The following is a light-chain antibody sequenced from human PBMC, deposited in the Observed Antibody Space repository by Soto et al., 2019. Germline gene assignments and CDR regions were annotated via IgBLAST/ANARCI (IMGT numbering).Light chain of an antibody. V-gene: IGLV1-51*01. Sequence: QSVLTQPPSVSAAPGQKVTISCSGSNYNIGNNHVSWYQQLPGTAPKLLIYEVSRRPSGVSDRFSASKSGNTASLTISGLQADDEADYYCCSSSGVTTWIFGGGTKLTVL. J-gene: IGLJ3*02. CDR2: EVS. CDR1: NYNIGNNH. CDR3: CSSSGVTTWI.